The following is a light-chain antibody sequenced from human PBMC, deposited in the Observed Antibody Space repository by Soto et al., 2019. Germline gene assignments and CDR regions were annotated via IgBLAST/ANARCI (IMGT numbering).Light chain of an antibody. CDR2: GAS. V-gene: IGKV3-15*01. J-gene: IGKJ5*01. Sequence: VLTQSPGTLSLSPGERATLSCRASQSVSSSYLAWYQQKPGQAPRLLIYGASTRATGIPARFSGSGSGTDFTLTISGLQSEDFAVYYCQQYNNWSTFGQGTRLEIK. CDR3: QQYNNWST. CDR1: QSVSSSY.